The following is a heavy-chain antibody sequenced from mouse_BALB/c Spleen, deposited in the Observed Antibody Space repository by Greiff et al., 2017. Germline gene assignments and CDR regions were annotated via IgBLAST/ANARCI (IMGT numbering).Heavy chain of an antibody. D-gene: IGHD1-2*01. J-gene: IGHJ4*01. CDR2: IYPGDGDT. CDR3: ASPSDYGYFMDY. Sequence: QVQLKESGAELARPGASVKISCKASGYAFSSSWMNWVKQRPGQGLEWIGRIYPGDGDTNYNGKFKGKATLTADKSSSTAYMQLSSLTSVDSAVYFCASPSDYGYFMDYWGQGTSVTVSS. CDR1: GYAFSSSW. V-gene: IGHV1-80*01.